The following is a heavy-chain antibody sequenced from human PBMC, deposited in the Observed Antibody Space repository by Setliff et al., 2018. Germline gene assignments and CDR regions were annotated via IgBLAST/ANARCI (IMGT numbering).Heavy chain of an antibody. CDR1: GGSINSGVYY. D-gene: IGHD1-26*01. CDR3: ARFTELSSGAFDI. CDR2: IYHGGDT. J-gene: IGHJ3*02. Sequence: PSETLSLTCTVSGGSINSGVYYWGWIRQPPGKGLEWIGRIYHGGDTYYNASLKSRLTISVDTSKNQFSLKLRSVTAADTAVYYCARFTELSSGAFDIWGQGTMVTVSS. V-gene: IGHV4-39*01.